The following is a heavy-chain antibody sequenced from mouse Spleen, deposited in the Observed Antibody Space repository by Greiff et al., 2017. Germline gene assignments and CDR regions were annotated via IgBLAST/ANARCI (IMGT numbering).Heavy chain of an antibody. CDR1: GYSFTGYY. CDR2: INPSTGGT. CDR3: AREGDGYLFAY. J-gene: IGHJ3*01. Sequence: VQLKQSGPELVKPGASGKISCKASGYSFTGYYMHWVKQSSEKSLEWIGEINPSTGGTSYNQKFKGKATLTVDKSSSTAYMQLKSLTSEDSAVYYCAREGDGYLFAYWGQGTLVTVSA. D-gene: IGHD2-3*01. V-gene: IGHV1-43*01.